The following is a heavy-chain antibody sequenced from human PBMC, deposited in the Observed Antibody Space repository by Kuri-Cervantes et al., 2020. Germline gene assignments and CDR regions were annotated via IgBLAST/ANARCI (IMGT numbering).Heavy chain of an antibody. CDR2: INHSGST. CDR1: GGSFSGYY. V-gene: IGHV4-34*01. J-gene: IGHJ4*02. D-gene: IGHD6-13*01. Sequence: GSLRLSCAAYGGSFSGYYWSWIRQPPGKGLEWIGEINHSGSTNYNPSLKSRVTISVDTSKNQFSLKLSSVTAADTAVYYCAKAHSSTWPLDIWGQGTLVTVSS. CDR3: AKAHSSTWPLDI.